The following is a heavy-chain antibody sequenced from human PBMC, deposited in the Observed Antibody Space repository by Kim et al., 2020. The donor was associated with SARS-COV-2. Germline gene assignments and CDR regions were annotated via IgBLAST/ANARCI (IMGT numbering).Heavy chain of an antibody. D-gene: IGHD6-13*01. CDR2: ISYDGSNK. V-gene: IGHV3-30*04. CDR1: GFTFSSYA. Sequence: LSLTCAASGFTFSSYAMHWVRQAPGKGLEWVAVISYDGSNKYYADSVKGRFTISRDNSKNTLYLQMNSLRAEDTAVYYCARLYSSSLYWGQGTLVTVSS. CDR3: ARLYSSSLY. J-gene: IGHJ4*02.